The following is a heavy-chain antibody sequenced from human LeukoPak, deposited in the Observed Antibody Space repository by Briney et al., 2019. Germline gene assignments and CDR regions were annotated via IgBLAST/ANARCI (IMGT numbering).Heavy chain of an antibody. D-gene: IGHD3-3*01. J-gene: IGHJ6*03. V-gene: IGHV1-2*02. CDR2: INPNSGGT. Sequence: ASVKVSCKASGYTFTGYYMHWVRQAPGQGLEWMGWINPNSGGTNYAQKFQGRVTMARDTSISTAYMELSSLRSEDTAVYYCARSLFRFLEWSYRSYYYYYMDVWGKGTTVTISS. CDR1: GYTFTGYY. CDR3: ARSLFRFLEWSYRSYYYYYMDV.